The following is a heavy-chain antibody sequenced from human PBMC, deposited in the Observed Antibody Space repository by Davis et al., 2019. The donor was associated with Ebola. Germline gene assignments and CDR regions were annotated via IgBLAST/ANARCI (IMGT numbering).Heavy chain of an antibody. CDR1: GYTFTSYD. CDR2: MNPSSGNT. V-gene: IGHV1-8*03. CDR3: ARRQAYCTTGSCYRYRDYYMDV. D-gene: IGHD2-2*01. Sequence: ASVKVSRKASGYTFTSYDINWVRQATGQGLEWLGWMNPSSGNTGYAQKFQGRVTITRDTSINTAYMEMSSLTSDDTAVYYCARRQAYCTTGSCYRYRDYYMDVWGKGTTVTVSS. J-gene: IGHJ6*03.